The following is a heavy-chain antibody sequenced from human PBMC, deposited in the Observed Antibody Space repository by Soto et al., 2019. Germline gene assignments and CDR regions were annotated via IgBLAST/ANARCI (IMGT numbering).Heavy chain of an antibody. J-gene: IGHJ3*02. CDR3: ATPDYDAKGYAFDI. CDR2: IYYSGDT. V-gene: IGHV4-30-4*01. Sequence: QVQLQESGPGLVKPSETLSLTCSVSGGSISSGVHYWSWIRQPPGKGLEWIGYIYYSGDTYYNPSLKSRVTISVDTSKNQFSLKLSSVTAADTAVYYCATPDYDAKGYAFDIWGQGTMVTVSS. D-gene: IGHD3-22*01. CDR1: GGSISSGVHY.